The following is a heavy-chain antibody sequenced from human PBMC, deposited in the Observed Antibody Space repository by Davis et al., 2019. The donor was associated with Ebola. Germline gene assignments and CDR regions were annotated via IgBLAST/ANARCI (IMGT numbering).Heavy chain of an antibody. D-gene: IGHD3-3*02. CDR3: ARRGGWSGAFLDY. J-gene: IGHJ4*02. Sequence: GESPKTPRNGSGYTFTPYCLGLVRQMPGKGLELFGIIYPGDSDTRYSPSFQGQVTISADKYISTAYLQWSSLKASDTAMYYCARRGGWSGAFLDYWGQGTLVTVSS. CDR2: IYPGDSDT. V-gene: IGHV5-51*01. CDR1: GYTFTPYC.